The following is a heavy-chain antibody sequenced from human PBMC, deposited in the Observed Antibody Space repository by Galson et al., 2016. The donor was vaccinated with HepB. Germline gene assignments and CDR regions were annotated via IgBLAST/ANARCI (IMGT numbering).Heavy chain of an antibody. J-gene: IGHJ6*03. D-gene: IGHD6-13*01. CDR3: ARGGRFTAADTPYYMDV. CDR2: ITLIYGAS. Sequence: SVKVSCKASGGTFSTYSITWVRQAPGQGLEWMGGITLIYGASTYAQRFQGRVTITVDKSTSTAYMELSSLTSEDTAVYYCARGGRFTAADTPYYMDVWGKGTTVTVSS. CDR1: GGTFSTYS. V-gene: IGHV1-69*06.